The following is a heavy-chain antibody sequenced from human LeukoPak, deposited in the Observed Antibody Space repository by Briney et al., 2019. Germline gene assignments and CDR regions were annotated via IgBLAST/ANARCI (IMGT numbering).Heavy chain of an antibody. D-gene: IGHD1-14*01. V-gene: IGHV4-61*09. CDR3: SRGPENPLNWYFDL. J-gene: IGHJ2*01. Sequence: SQTLSLTCSVSGGSISSGRFYWNWIRQPAGTGLEWLGHVYSSGSAKYNPCLKSRVTISLDTSKNQFSLKLNSVTADDTAVYYCSRGPENPLNWYFDLWGRGTLVTVSS. CDR2: VYSSGSA. CDR1: GGSISSGRFY.